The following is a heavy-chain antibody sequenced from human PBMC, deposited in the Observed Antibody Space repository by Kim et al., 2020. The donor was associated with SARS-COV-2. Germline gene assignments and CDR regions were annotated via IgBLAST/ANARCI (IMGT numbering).Heavy chain of an antibody. D-gene: IGHD2-15*01. Sequence: SLTGRVTISVDTSKNQFSLKLSSVTAADTAVYYCARYCSGGSCYSYYFDYWGQGTLVTVSS. V-gene: IGHV4-31*02. CDR3: ARYCSGGSCYSYYFDY. J-gene: IGHJ4*02.